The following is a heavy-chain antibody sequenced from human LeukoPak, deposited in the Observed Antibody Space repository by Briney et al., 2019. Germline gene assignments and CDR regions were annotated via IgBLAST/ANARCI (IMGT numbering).Heavy chain of an antibody. CDR1: GYTLTELS. J-gene: IGHJ5*02. Sequence: ASVKVSCKVSGYTLTELSMHWVRQAPGKGLEWMGGFDPEDGETIYAQKFKGRVTMTEDTSTDTAYMELSSLRSEDTAVYYCATESIVGATSTNWFDPWGQGTLVTVSS. CDR3: ATESIVGATSTNWFDP. CDR2: FDPEDGET. V-gene: IGHV1-24*01. D-gene: IGHD1-26*01.